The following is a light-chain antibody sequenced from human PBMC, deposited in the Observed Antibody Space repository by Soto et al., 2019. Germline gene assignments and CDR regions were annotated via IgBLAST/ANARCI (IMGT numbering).Light chain of an antibody. CDR1: QNIGSN. V-gene: IGKV3-15*01. Sequence: EIVMTQSPATLSVSPGERVTLSCRASQNIGSNLAWYQQKFGQAPRLLIYGASTRVTGIPARISGSGSGTEVTLTITSLQSEDFGVYHCQQYHNWWTFGQGTKVDFK. J-gene: IGKJ1*01. CDR3: QQYHNWWT. CDR2: GAS.